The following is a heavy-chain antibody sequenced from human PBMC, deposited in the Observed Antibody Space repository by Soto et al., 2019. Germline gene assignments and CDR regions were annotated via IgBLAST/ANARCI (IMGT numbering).Heavy chain of an antibody. CDR2: IDPRDSST. CDR3: ARESYIAYNSVGYFDY. V-gene: IGHV5-10-1*01. CDR1: GYTFSNHF. D-gene: IGHD1-20*01. Sequence: GEALEISCQGSGYTFSNHFITWVRQLPRKDVEWMGRIDPRDSSTKYSPSLEGHVTITCAKFIRPAYLQWNTLKASDTAIYYCARESYIAYNSVGYFDYWGQGTLVTVSS. J-gene: IGHJ4*02.